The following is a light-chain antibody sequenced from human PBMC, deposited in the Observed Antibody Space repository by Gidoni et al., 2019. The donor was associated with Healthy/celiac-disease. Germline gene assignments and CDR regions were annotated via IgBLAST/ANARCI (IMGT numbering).Light chain of an antibody. CDR1: QSVSSY. CDR2: DAS. CDR3: QQRSNWPLT. V-gene: IGKV3-11*01. Sequence: LLTQYPATLSLSTGERATLSCRASQSVSSYLAWYQQKPGKAPRRLIYDASNRATGIPARFSGSGSGTDFTLTVSSLEPEDFAVYYCQQRSNWPLTFGGGTKVEIK. J-gene: IGKJ4*01.